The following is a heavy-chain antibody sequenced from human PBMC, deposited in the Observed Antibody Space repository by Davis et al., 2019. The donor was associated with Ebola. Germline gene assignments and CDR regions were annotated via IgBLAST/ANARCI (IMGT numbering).Heavy chain of an antibody. CDR1: GFPFTSYG. CDR3: ARDYYDNSGDGFDI. D-gene: IGHD3-22*01. V-gene: IGHV3-33*01. J-gene: IGHJ3*02. CDR2: LWSDGNRR. Sequence: PGGSLRLSCAASGFPFTSYGMHWVRQVPGKGLEWVAVLWSDGNRRDFADSVRGRFTVSRDIFKATQYLQMDSLRVEDTAMYYCARDYYDNSGDGFDIWGQGTMVTVSS.